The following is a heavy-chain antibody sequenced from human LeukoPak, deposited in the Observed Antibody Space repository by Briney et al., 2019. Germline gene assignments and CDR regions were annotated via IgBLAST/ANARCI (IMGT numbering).Heavy chain of an antibody. CDR3: ARNTDGYSGIDFNYYYMDV. CDR1: GGSISSSSYY. J-gene: IGHJ6*03. Sequence: SETLSLTCTVSGGSISSSSYYWGWIRQPPGKGLEWIGSIYYSGSTYYNPSLMSRVTISVDTSKTQFSLRLSSVTAADTALYYCARNTDGYSGIDFNYYYMDVWGKGTTVTVSS. D-gene: IGHD5-12*01. V-gene: IGHV4-39*07. CDR2: IYYSGST.